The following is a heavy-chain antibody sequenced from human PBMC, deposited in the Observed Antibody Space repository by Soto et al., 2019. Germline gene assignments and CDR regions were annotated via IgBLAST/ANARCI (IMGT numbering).Heavy chain of an antibody. Sequence: ASVKVSCKTSGYTFTGHHIHWVRQAPGQGLEWMGWINPISGGTKYREKFQGRVSITRDKSSSTAYMELSSLTSDDSAVYYCAKDGRHCSGGRCPKGHWGQATLVTVST. CDR2: INPISGGT. CDR1: GYTFTGHH. V-gene: IGHV1-2*02. CDR3: AKDGRHCSGGRCPKGH. D-gene: IGHD2-15*01. J-gene: IGHJ4*02.